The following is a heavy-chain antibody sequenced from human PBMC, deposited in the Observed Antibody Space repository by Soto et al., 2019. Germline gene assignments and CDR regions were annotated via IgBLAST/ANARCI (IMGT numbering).Heavy chain of an antibody. CDR2: IYKSGST. J-gene: IGHJ4*02. CDR3: GRGRYYYDSTGYQVFDY. V-gene: IGHV4-31*03. CDR1: GGSISSGGYY. D-gene: IGHD3-22*01. Sequence: QVQLQESGPGLVKPSQTLSLTCTVSGGSISSGGYYWSWIRQHPGKGLEWIGYIYKSGSTYNNPSLKSRVTLSGDTSKNQFSLKLSSVTAADTAVYYCGRGRYYYDSTGYQVFDYWGQGTLVTVSS.